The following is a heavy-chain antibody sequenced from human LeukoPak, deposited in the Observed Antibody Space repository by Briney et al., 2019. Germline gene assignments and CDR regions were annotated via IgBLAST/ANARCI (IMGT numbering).Heavy chain of an antibody. CDR1: GYTFTSYG. D-gene: IGHD6-13*01. V-gene: IGHV1-18*01. CDR2: ISAYNGNT. CDR3: ARDRRVGYSSSWYNY. J-gene: IGHJ4*02. Sequence: ASVKVSCKASGYTFTSYGISWVRQAPGQGLEWMGWISAYNGNTSYAQKLQGRVTMTTDTSTSTAYMELRSLRSDDTAVYYCARDRRVGYSSSWYNYWGQGTLVTVSS.